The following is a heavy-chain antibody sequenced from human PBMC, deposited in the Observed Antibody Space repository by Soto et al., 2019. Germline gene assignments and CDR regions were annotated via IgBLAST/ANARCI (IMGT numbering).Heavy chain of an antibody. D-gene: IGHD2-15*01. V-gene: IGHV1-2*04. CDR2: INPNSGGT. CDR1: GYTFTGYY. CDR3: ARGQCSGGSCYSSYYYGMDV. Sequence: ASVKVSCKASGYTFTGYYMHWVRQAPGQGLEWVGWINPNSGGTNYAQKFQGWVTMTRDTSISTAYMELSRLRSDDTAVYYCARGQCSGGSCYSSYYYGMDVWGQGTMVTVSS. J-gene: IGHJ6*02.